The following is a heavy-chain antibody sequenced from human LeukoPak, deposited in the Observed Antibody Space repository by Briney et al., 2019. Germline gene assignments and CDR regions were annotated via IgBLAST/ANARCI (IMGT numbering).Heavy chain of an antibody. J-gene: IGHJ6*02. CDR2: ISYDGSNK. Sequence: PGRSLRLSCAASGFTFSSYGMHWVRQAPGKGLEWVAVISYDGSNKYYADSAKGRFTISRDNSKNTLYLQMNSLRAEDTAVYYCAKDLEKREYYDRGLMDVWGQGTTVTVSS. V-gene: IGHV3-30*18. D-gene: IGHD3-22*01. CDR3: AKDLEKREYYDRGLMDV. CDR1: GFTFSSYG.